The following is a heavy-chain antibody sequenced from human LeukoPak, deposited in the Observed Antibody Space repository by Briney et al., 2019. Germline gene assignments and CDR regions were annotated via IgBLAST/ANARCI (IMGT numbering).Heavy chain of an antibody. Sequence: PGGSLRLSCAACGLTLSRYSMNWVRQARGKGEEGVSSISSSRSYIYYAHSFKGRFTISRDNSTNSLYLQMNSLRAEDTAVYYCARGRNYVSGIYVFDYWGQGTLVTVSS. D-gene: IGHD3-16*01. CDR1: GLTLSRYS. J-gene: IGHJ4*02. CDR2: ISSSRSYI. CDR3: ARGRNYVSGIYVFDY. V-gene: IGHV3-21*01.